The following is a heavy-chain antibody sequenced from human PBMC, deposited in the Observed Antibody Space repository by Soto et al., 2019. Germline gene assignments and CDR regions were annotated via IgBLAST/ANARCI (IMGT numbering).Heavy chain of an antibody. Sequence: GASVKVSCKASGYAFTSYDINWGRQATGQGLEWMGWMKPNSGNTGYAQKFQGRVTITADESTSTAYMELSSLRSEDTAVYYCARDPHIMAVAGGSAEYFQHWGQGTLVTVSS. V-gene: IGHV1-8*01. CDR1: GYAFTSYD. J-gene: IGHJ1*01. D-gene: IGHD6-19*01. CDR2: MKPNSGNT. CDR3: ARDPHIMAVAGGSAEYFQH.